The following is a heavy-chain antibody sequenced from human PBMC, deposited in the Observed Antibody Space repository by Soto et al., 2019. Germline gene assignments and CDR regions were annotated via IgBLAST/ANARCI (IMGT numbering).Heavy chain of an antibody. CDR3: TRYRKLPAAIRKGDWFDP. D-gene: IGHD2-2*01. J-gene: IGHJ5*02. Sequence: EVQLVESGGGLVQPGRSLRLSCTASGFTFGDYAMSWFRQAPGKGLEWVGFIRSKAYGGTTEYAASVKGRFTISRDDSKSIAYLKMNSLKTEDTAVYYCTRYRKLPAAIRKGDWFDPWGQGTLVTVSS. V-gene: IGHV3-49*03. CDR2: IRSKAYGGTT. CDR1: GFTFGDYA.